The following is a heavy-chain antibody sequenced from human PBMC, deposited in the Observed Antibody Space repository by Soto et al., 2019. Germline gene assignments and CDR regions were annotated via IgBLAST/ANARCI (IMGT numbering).Heavy chain of an antibody. D-gene: IGHD3-22*01. CDR2: INWNSDTI. J-gene: IGHJ1*01. CDR1: GFTFDDYA. V-gene: IGHV3-9*01. CDR3: AMSNSNDLYYHFAS. Sequence: GGSLRLSCAASGFTFDDYAMHWVRQAPGKGLEWVSGINWNSDTIGYADSVKGRFTVSRDNAKGSLLLQMSSLRAEDTAVYFCAMSNSNDLYYHFASWGQGTPVTVSS.